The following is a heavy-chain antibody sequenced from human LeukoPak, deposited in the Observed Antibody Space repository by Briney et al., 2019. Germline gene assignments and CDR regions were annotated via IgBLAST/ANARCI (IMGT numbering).Heavy chain of an antibody. V-gene: IGHV3-7*01. J-gene: IGHJ4*02. CDR1: GFSFSGYL. CDR2: IFEDGITK. D-gene: IGHD1/OR15-1a*01. CDR3: ARLLGRLTTFDY. Sequence: SGGSLRLSCAASGFSFSGYLLSWVRQAPGKGLEWVATIFEDGITKYYDDSVRGRFTIARDNAEKSLYLEMTSLRTEDTAVYYCARLLGRLTTFDYWGQGTLVTVSS.